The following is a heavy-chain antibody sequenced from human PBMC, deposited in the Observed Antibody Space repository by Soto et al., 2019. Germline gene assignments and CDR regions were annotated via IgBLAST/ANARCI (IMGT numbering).Heavy chain of an antibody. Sequence: SETLSLTCTVSGGSISSGGYYWSWIRQHPGKGLEWIGYIYYSGSTYYNPSLRSRVTISVDTSKNQFSLRLSSVTAADTAVYYCARHGHWAPLDDWGQGTLVTVSS. CDR1: GGSISSGGYY. CDR3: ARHGHWAPLDD. CDR2: IYYSGST. D-gene: IGHD3-16*01. V-gene: IGHV4-31*03. J-gene: IGHJ4*02.